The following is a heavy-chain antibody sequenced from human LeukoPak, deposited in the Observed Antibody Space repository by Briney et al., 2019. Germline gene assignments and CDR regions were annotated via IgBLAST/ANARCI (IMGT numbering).Heavy chain of an antibody. CDR2: ISSSSSYI. CDR1: GFTFSSYS. J-gene: IGHJ4*02. Sequence: PGGSLKLSCAASGFTFSSYSMNWVRQAPGKGLEWVSSISSSSSYIYYADSVKGRFAISRDNAKNSLYLQMNSLRAEDTAVYYCARDIEYSSSRIDYWGQGTLVTVSS. D-gene: IGHD6-6*01. V-gene: IGHV3-21*01. CDR3: ARDIEYSSSRIDY.